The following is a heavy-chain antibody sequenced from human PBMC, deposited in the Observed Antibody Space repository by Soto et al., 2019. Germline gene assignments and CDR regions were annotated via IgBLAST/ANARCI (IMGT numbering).Heavy chain of an antibody. V-gene: IGHV4-39*01. CDR2: IYYSEST. CDR1: GGSISSSSYY. J-gene: IGHJ4*02. D-gene: IGHD4-17*01. Sequence: QLQLQESGPGLVKPSETLSLTCTVSGGSISSSSYYWGWGREPPGKGLEWMWSIYYSESTYYNPPLKTRVTISVDTSKHQFSLKLSSVTAADTAVYYCARSMTTVVTLDYWGQGTLFTVSS. CDR3: ARSMTTVVTLDY.